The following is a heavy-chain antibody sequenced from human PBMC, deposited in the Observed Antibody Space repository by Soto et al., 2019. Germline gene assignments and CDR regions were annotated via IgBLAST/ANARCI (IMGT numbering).Heavy chain of an antibody. V-gene: IGHV3-30-3*01. Sequence: QVQLVESGGGVVQPGRSLRLSCAASGFTFSSYAMQWVRQAPGKGLEWVAVISYDGSNKYYADSVKGRFTISRDNSKNTRYLQMNILRAEDTAVYYCARDVGASQTAVAGTNYWGQGTLVTVSS. CDR2: ISYDGSNK. J-gene: IGHJ4*02. D-gene: IGHD6-19*01. CDR1: GFTFSSYA. CDR3: ARDVGASQTAVAGTNY.